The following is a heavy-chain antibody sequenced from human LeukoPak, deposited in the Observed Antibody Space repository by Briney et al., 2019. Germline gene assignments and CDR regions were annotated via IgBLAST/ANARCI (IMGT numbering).Heavy chain of an antibody. Sequence: SETLSLTCAVYGGSFSGYYWSWIRQPPGKGLEWIGEINHSGSTNYNPSLKSRVTISVDTSKNQFSLKLSSVTAADTAVYYCARLPLTGDFDYWGQGTLVTVSS. CDR1: GGSFSGYY. CDR2: INHSGST. V-gene: IGHV4-34*01. CDR3: ARLPLTGDFDY. D-gene: IGHD7-27*01. J-gene: IGHJ4*02.